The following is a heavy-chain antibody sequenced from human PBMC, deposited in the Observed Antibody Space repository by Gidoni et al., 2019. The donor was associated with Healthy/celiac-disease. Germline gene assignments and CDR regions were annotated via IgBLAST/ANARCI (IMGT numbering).Heavy chain of an antibody. CDR1: GFTYGVYP. CDR3: ARDPYYYDSSGYSHYFDY. V-gene: IGHV3-30-3*01. D-gene: IGHD3-22*01. Sequence: QVQMVETGGGGVQRGRSLRHSCVDSGFTYGVYPMDWVRQAPGKGLEWVAVISYDGSNKYYADAVKGRFTIARDNSKNTLYLQMNSLRAEDTAVYYCARDPYYYDSSGYSHYFDYWGQGTLVTVSS. J-gene: IGHJ4*02. CDR2: ISYDGSNK.